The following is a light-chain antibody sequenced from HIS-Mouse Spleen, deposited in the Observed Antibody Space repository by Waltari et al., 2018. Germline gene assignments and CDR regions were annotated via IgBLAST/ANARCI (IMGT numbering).Light chain of an antibody. J-gene: IGLJ3*02. CDR1: SSDVGSYNL. V-gene: IGLV2-23*01. CDR3: CSYAGSSTYWV. Sequence: QSALTQPASVSGSPGQSITISCTGTSSDVGSYNLVSWYQQHPGKAPKLMIYEGSKRPSGVSKRFSGSKSGKTASLTISGLQAEDEADYYCCSYAGSSTYWVFGGGTKLTVL. CDR2: EGS.